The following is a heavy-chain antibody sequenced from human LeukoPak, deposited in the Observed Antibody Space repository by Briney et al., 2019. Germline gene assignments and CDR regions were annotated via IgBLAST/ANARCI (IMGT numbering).Heavy chain of an antibody. Sequence: SETLSLTCDVSGDSISTPHWWSWVRQPPGKGLEWIGEIFHSGRVNYIPSLQSRVTISLDKSKNQISLKLSSVTAADTAVYYCARLVGSSSYYFDNWGQGTLVTVSS. CDR3: ARLVGSSSYYFDN. J-gene: IGHJ4*02. CDR1: GDSISTPHW. CDR2: IFHSGRV. D-gene: IGHD6-13*01. V-gene: IGHV4-4*02.